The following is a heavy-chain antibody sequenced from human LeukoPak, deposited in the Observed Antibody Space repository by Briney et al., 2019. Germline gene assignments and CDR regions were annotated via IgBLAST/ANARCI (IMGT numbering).Heavy chain of an antibody. CDR3: ARIDCGGDCYRSPFDY. D-gene: IGHD2-21*02. J-gene: IGHJ4*02. CDR2: IYYSGST. Sequence: PSETLSLTCTVSGGSISSYYWSWIRQPPGKGLEWIGYIYYSGSTNYNPSLKSRVTISVDTSKNQFSLKLSSVTAADTAVYYCARIDCGGDCYRSPFDYWGQGTLVTVSS. CDR1: GGSISSYY. V-gene: IGHV4-59*01.